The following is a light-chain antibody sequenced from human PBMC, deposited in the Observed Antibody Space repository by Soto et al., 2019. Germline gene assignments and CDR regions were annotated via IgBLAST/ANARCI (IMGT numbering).Light chain of an antibody. V-gene: IGKV3-20*01. CDR3: QQYGSSPTWT. CDR1: QSVSNNY. J-gene: IGKJ1*01. CDR2: GAS. Sequence: EIVLTQSPGTLSLSPGERATLSCRASQSVSNNYLAWYQQKPGQAPRLLIYGASNRATGIPDRFSGSGSGTDFTLTISRLEPEDSAVYYCQQYGSSPTWTYGQGTKVDNK.